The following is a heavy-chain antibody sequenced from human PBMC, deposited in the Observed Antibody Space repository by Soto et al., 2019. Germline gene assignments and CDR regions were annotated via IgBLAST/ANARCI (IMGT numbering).Heavy chain of an antibody. J-gene: IGHJ3*01. D-gene: IGHD1-1*01. CDR1: GGSFRREA. Sequence: QVQLVQSGAEVKKPGSSVKVSCKASGGSFRREAINWLRQAPGQGPEWMGNILPFFGTADYAQKFQGRVPVTAETSAATGYMELNILRVEDTSFYYCARRHEFGRNSDAFDVWGQGTTVIVSS. CDR3: ARRHEFGRNSDAFDV. V-gene: IGHV1-69*14. CDR2: ILPFFGTA.